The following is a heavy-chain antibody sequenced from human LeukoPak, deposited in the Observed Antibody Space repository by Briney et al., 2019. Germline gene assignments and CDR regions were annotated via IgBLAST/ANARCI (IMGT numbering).Heavy chain of an antibody. CDR1: GSTFSSYS. J-gene: IGHJ4*02. Sequence: GRSLTLSCAPSGSTFSSYSTSWVRQPPGDGLERVSDISGSDGRTYYADSVKGRLTISRDNSNNTLFLQMNSLRAEDTAIYYCAKGRRDSSSWRYFDYWGQGTLVTVSS. D-gene: IGHD6-13*01. V-gene: IGHV3-23*01. CDR2: ISGSDGRT. CDR3: AKGRRDSSSWRYFDY.